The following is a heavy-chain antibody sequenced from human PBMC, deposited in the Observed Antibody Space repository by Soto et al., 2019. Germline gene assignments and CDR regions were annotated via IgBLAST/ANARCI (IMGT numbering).Heavy chain of an antibody. CDR3: SREGKHIVADGTLFDY. CDR2: INSDGSST. D-gene: IGHD6-13*01. V-gene: IGHV3-74*01. Sequence: EVQLVESGGGLVQPGGSLRLSCAASGFTFSSYWMHWVRQAPGKGLVWVSRINSDGSSTSYADSVKGRFTISRDNAKNTLYLQMNSLTAEDTAVHNSSREGKHIVADGTLFDYWGQGTLVTVSS. CDR1: GFTFSSYW. J-gene: IGHJ4*02.